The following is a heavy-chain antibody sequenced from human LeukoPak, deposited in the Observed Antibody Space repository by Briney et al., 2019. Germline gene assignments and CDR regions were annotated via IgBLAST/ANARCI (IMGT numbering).Heavy chain of an antibody. CDR2: ISGGGDT. Sequence: GGSLRLSCAASGFSFSSYAMSWVRQAPGKGLEWVSGISGGGDTVYAESVKGRFIISRDNSKNTLYLQMNSLRAEDTAVYYCARVLADYYGSGSPFDCWGQGTLVTVSS. V-gene: IGHV3-23*01. CDR1: GFSFSSYA. J-gene: IGHJ4*02. D-gene: IGHD3-10*01. CDR3: ARVLADYYGSGSPFDC.